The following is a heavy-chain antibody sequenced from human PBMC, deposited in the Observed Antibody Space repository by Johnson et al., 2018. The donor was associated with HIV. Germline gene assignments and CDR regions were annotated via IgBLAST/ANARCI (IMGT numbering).Heavy chain of an antibody. J-gene: IGHJ3*02. CDR1: RFTFSDYY. Sequence: QVQLVESGGGWVKPGGSLRLSCAASRFTFSDYYMTWIRQAPGKGLEWVSYISSSGTTIYYADSGKGRFTISRDNAKKSLYLQMKHLRVEDTAGYYCARDQSDIVVVVAASDAFDIWGQGTMVTVSS. CDR3: ARDQSDIVVVVAASDAFDI. D-gene: IGHD2-15*01. V-gene: IGHV3-11*04. CDR2: ISSSGTTI.